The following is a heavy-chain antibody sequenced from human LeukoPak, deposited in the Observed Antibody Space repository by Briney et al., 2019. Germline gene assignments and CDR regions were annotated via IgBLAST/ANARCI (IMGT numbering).Heavy chain of an antibody. CDR2: IIPIFGTA. Sequence: GASVKVSCKASGGTFSSYAISWVRQAPGQGLEWMGGIIPIFGTANYAQKFQGRATITTDESTSTAYMELSSLRSEDTAVYYCASPYGGNSGGAFDIWGQGTMVTVSS. CDR3: ASPYGGNSGGAFDI. CDR1: GGTFSSYA. V-gene: IGHV1-69*05. J-gene: IGHJ3*02. D-gene: IGHD4-23*01.